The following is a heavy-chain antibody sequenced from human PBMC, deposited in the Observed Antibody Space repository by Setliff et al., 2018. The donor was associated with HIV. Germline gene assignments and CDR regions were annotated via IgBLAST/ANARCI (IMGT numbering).Heavy chain of an antibody. J-gene: IGHJ4*02. CDR2: ISAYNGNT. D-gene: IGHD2-15*01. Sequence: ASVKVSCKASGYTFTSYGISWVRQAPGQGLEWMGWISAYNGNTNYAQKLQGRVTMTADTSTSTVYMELRHLRSDDTAVYYCARDSSASRTPPLHWGQGTLVTVSS. CDR3: ARDSSASRTPPLH. CDR1: GYTFTSYG. V-gene: IGHV1-18*01.